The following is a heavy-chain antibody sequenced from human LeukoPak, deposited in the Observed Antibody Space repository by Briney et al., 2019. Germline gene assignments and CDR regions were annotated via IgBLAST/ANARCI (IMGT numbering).Heavy chain of an antibody. CDR2: ISGSGGST. CDR1: GFTFTSFW. J-gene: IGHJ3*02. CDR3: AKGDYGDYEYAFDI. D-gene: IGHD4-17*01. V-gene: IGHV3-23*01. Sequence: PGGSLRLSCEASGFTFTSFWMSWVRQAPGKGLEWVSAISGSGGSTYYADSVKGRFTISRDNSKNTLYLQMNSLRAEDTAVYYCAKGDYGDYEYAFDIWGQGTMVTVSS.